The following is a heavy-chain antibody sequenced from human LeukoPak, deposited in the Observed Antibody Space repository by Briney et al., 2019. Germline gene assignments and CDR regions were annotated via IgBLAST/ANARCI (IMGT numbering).Heavy chain of an antibody. J-gene: IGHJ4*02. CDR1: GFTFSSYG. V-gene: IGHV3-30*02. D-gene: IGHD3-22*01. CDR2: IRYDGSND. Sequence: GGSLRLSCAASGFTFSSYGMHWVRQAPGKGLEWEAFIRYDGSNDYYADSVKGRFTISRDNSKSTLYLQMNSLRAEDTAVYYCAKDQGFYDSSGYQYYFDSWGQGTLVTVSS. CDR3: AKDQGFYDSSGYQYYFDS.